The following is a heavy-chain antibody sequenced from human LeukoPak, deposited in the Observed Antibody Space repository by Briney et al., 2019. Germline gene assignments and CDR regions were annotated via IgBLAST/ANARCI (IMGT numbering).Heavy chain of an antibody. CDR2: INPDSGVT. V-gene: IGHV1-2*02. D-gene: IGHD3-10*01. Sequence: ASVKVSCKASGYMFTGYYMHWVRQAPGQGLEWMGWINPDSGVTKYAQKFQGRVTMTRDTSISTAYMELSRLRSDDMAVYYCARDRRNYGWLSAFDIWGQGTMVTVSS. CDR1: GYMFTGYY. CDR3: ARDRRNYGWLSAFDI. J-gene: IGHJ3*02.